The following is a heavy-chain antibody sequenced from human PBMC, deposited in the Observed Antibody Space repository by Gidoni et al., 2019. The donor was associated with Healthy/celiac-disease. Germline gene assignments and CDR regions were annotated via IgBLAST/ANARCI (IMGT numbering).Heavy chain of an antibody. V-gene: IGHV1-58*01. CDR1: GFTFTSSA. CDR3: AAASYKYYYDSSGYYAFDI. Sequence: QMQLVQSGPEVKKPGTSVKVSCKASGFTFTSSALQWVRQARGQRLEWIGWIVVGSGNTNYAQKFQERVTITRDMSTSTAYMELSSLRSEDTAVYYCAAASYKYYYDSSGYYAFDIWGQGTMVTVSS. D-gene: IGHD3-22*01. CDR2: IVVGSGNT. J-gene: IGHJ3*02.